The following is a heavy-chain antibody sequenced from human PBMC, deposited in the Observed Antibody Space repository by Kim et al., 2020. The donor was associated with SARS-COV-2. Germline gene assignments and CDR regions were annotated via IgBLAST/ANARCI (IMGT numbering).Heavy chain of an antibody. Sequence: SETLSLTCTVSGGSISSYYWSWIRQPPGKGLEWIGYIYYSGSTNYNPSLKSRVTISVDTSKNQFSLKLSSVTAADTAVYYCARRGYDILTGYLGVFDYWG. CDR2: IYYSGST. V-gene: IGHV4-59*08. CDR1: GGSISSYY. D-gene: IGHD3-9*01. J-gene: IGHJ4*01. CDR3: ARRGYDILTGYLGVFDY.